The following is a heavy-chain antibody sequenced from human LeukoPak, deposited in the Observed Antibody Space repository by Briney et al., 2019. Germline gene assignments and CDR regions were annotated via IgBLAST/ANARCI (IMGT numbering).Heavy chain of an antibody. Sequence: GGSLRLSCAASGFALSAYAMSWVRQAPGKGLEWVSAISGSGSTTYYADSVKGRFTISGDNSKNTLYLQVNSPRAEDTAVYYCARRSLRLAPDFDFWGQGSLVTVSS. D-gene: IGHD5/OR15-5a*01. CDR1: GFALSAYA. CDR2: ISGSGSTT. V-gene: IGHV3-23*01. J-gene: IGHJ4*02. CDR3: ARRSLRLAPDFDF.